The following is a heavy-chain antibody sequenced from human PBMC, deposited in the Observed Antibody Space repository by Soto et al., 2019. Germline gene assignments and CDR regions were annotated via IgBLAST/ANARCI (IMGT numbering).Heavy chain of an antibody. CDR3: ARGSPNYYYYGLDV. D-gene: IGHD3-10*01. Sequence: QVQLQESGPGLVKPSQTLSLTCTVSGGSISGSDYYWSWIRQPPGKGLEWIGYIYESGSTYTDASLKSRVTMSVDKSKNQFSLTLTSLTASDTAVYFCARGSPNYYYYGLDVWGQGTTVTVSS. CDR2: IYESGST. V-gene: IGHV4-30-4*01. CDR1: GGSISGSDYY. J-gene: IGHJ6*02.